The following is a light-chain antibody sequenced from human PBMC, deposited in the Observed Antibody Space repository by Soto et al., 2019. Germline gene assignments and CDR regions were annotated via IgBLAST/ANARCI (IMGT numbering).Light chain of an antibody. J-gene: IGKJ1*01. Sequence: EIVLTQSPGTLSLSPGERATLSCRASQSVSSDYLVWYQQKTGQAPRLLIYGASSRASGIPDRFRGSGSGTDFTLTISRLEPEDFAVYYCQQYANSHGTFGQGTKV. CDR3: QQYANSHGT. V-gene: IGKV3-20*01. CDR2: GAS. CDR1: QSVSSDY.